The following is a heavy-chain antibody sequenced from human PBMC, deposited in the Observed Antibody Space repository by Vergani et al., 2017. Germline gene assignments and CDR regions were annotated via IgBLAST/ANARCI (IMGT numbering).Heavy chain of an antibody. CDR3: AKERVXWSGYYSPQYYFDY. J-gene: IGHJ4*02. V-gene: IGHV3-30*18. CDR1: GFTLSSYG. D-gene: IGHD3-3*01. CDR2: ISYDGSNK. Sequence: VQLLESGGGLVQPGGSLRLSCAASGFTLSSYGMHWVRPAPGKGLEWVAVISYDGSNKYYADSVKGRFTISRDNSKNTLYLQMNSLRAEDTAVYYCAKERVXWSGYYSPQYYFDYWGQGTLVTVSS.